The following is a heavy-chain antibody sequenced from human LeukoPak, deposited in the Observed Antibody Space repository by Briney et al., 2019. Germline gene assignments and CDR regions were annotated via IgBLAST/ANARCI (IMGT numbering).Heavy chain of an antibody. V-gene: IGHV3-21*01. CDR3: ARSRYDSSGYYGIIGN. J-gene: IGHJ4*02. Sequence: GGSLRLSCAASGFTFSSYSMNWVRQAPGKGLEWVSSISSSSSYIYYADSVKGRFTISRDNAKKSLYLQMNSLRAEDTAVYYCARSRYDSSGYYGIIGNWGQGTLVTVSS. CDR1: GFTFSSYS. D-gene: IGHD3-22*01. CDR2: ISSSSSYI.